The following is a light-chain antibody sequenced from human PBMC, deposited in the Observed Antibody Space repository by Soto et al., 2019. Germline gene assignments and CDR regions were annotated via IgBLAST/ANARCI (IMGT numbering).Light chain of an antibody. V-gene: IGKV4-1*01. CDR3: QQYYSIPRT. CDR2: WAS. CDR1: QNVSFTSNSKNF. J-gene: IGKJ1*01. Sequence: DIVMTQSPDSLAVSLGERATINCKSSQNVSFTSNSKNFLAWYQQKPGQPPKLLIYWASTRESGVPDRFSGSGSGTDFTLTISSLQAEDVAVYYCQQYYSIPRTFGQGTKVEIK.